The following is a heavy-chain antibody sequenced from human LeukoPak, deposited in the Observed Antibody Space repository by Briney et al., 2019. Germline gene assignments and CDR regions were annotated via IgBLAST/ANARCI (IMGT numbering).Heavy chain of an antibody. CDR2: IKQDGSET. D-gene: IGHD3-22*01. V-gene: IGHV3-7*03. Sequence: GGSLRLSCAASGFSFSSYWMSWARQAPGKGLEWVANIKQDGSETHYADSVKGRFTISRDNSKNSLYLQMNSLRTEDTALYYCAKDIFSSDYYYDGSGYYPDYWGQGTLVTVSS. J-gene: IGHJ4*02. CDR1: GFSFSSYW. CDR3: AKDIFSSDYYYDGSGYYPDY.